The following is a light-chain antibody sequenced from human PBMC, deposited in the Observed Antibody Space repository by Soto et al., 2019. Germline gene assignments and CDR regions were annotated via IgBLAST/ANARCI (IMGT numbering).Light chain of an antibody. J-gene: IGKJ1*01. CDR2: DAS. V-gene: IGKV3-11*01. Sequence: IVLTQSPATLSLSPGERATLSCRASQSVSRYLAWFQQKPGQAPRLLIYDASNRATGIPARFSGSGSGTDFTLTISRLEPEDFAVYYCQQYGNSPQTFGQGTKVDIK. CDR3: QQYGNSPQT. CDR1: QSVSRY.